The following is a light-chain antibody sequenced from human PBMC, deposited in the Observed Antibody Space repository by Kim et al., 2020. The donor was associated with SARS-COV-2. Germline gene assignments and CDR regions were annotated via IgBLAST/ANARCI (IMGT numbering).Light chain of an antibody. J-gene: IGKJ1*01. CDR1: QRVTGKY. CDR2: DAS. CDR3: QQYGDSPKT. Sequence: APGGTATLTCSASQRVTGKYLAWYQQKPGQAPRLLISDASSRAAGMPDRFSGSGYGTDFTLNISRVEPGDSAVYHCQQYGDSPKTFGQGTKVDIK. V-gene: IGKV3-20*01.